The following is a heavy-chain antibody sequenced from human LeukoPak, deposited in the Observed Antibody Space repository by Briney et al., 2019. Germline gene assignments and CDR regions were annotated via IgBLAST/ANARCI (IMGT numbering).Heavy chain of an antibody. CDR3: TRVVSVAWSERRPGYYYMDV. J-gene: IGHJ6*03. CDR2: ISSSGSYI. D-gene: IGHD1-1*01. Sequence: GGSLRLSCTASGFTFSSYSMNWVRQAPGQGLEWVSSISSSGSYIYYAGSVKGRFTISRDNAKNSLYLQMNSLRAEDTAVYYCTRVVSVAWSERRPGYYYMDVWGTGTTVTVSS. V-gene: IGHV3-21*01. CDR1: GFTFSSYS.